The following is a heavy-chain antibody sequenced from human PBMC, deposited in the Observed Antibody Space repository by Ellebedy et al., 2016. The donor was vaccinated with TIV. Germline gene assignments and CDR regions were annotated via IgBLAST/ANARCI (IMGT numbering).Heavy chain of an antibody. V-gene: IGHV3-7*03. CDR3: ARGGNHFFGH. CDR1: GFTFRSFW. CDR2: IKEDGSEK. D-gene: IGHD4-23*01. J-gene: IGHJ4*02. Sequence: GGSLRISCEASGFTFRSFWMSWVRQAPGKGLEWVANIKEDGSEKHYVDSVEGRFTISRDNAKNSLYLQMNSLGAEDTAVYYCARGGNHFFGHWGQGKLVTVSS.